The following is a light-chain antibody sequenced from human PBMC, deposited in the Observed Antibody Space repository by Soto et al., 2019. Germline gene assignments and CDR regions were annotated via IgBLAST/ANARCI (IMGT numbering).Light chain of an antibody. J-gene: IGLJ3*02. V-gene: IGLV2-14*03. Sequence: QSVLTQPASVSGSPGQSITISCTGSSSDIGGYNYVSWYQHHPGKAPKLMIYDVTNRPSGVSSRFSGSKSGNTASLTISGLQAEDEADYYCSSYTVSNTLGVFGGGTQLTVL. CDR2: DVT. CDR1: SSDIGGYNY. CDR3: SSYTVSNTLGV.